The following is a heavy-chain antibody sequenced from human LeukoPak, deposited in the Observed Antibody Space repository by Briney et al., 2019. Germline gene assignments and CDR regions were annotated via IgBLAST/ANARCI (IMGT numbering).Heavy chain of an antibody. CDR2: ISGSGGST. J-gene: IGHJ6*03. V-gene: IGHV3-23*01. Sequence: PTGGSLRLSCAACGFTFSSYAMSWVRQAPGRGVEWVAAISGSGGSTYYADSVKGRFTISRDNSKNTLYLQMNSLRAEDTAVYYCAKDQSTGTYYYYYYYMDVWGKGATVTVSS. D-gene: IGHD7-27*01. CDR1: GFTFSSYA. CDR3: AKDQSTGTYYYYYYYMDV.